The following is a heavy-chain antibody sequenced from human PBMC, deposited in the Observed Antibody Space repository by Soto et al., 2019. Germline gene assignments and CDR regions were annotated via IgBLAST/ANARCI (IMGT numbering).Heavy chain of an antibody. CDR1: GFAFSIFS. J-gene: IGHJ6*02. D-gene: IGHD3-3*01. CDR2: ISSDGSNK. V-gene: IGHV3-30*04. CDR3: AKDGARWYYDFWSGYFRYGMDV. Sequence: GALRLSCAASGFAFSIFSMHWVLQTPCKGLEWVTSISSDGSNKYYADSVKGRFTISRDNSKNTLYLQMNSLRAEDTAVYYCAKDGARWYYDFWSGYFRYGMDVWGQGTTVTV.